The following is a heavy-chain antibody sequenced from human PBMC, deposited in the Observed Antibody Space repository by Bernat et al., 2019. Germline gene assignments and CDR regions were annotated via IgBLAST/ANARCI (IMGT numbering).Heavy chain of an antibody. CDR2: IYSGGST. CDR3: ARGCSRDGYNPDY. J-gene: IGHJ4*02. Sequence: EVQLVESGGGLVQPGGSLRLSCAASGFTVSSNYMSWVRQAPGKGLEWVSVIYSGGSTYYADSVKGRFTISRDNSKNTLYLQMNSLRAEDTAVYYCARGCSRDGYNPDYWGQGTLVTVSS. D-gene: IGHD5-24*01. V-gene: IGHV3-66*01. CDR1: GFTVSSNY.